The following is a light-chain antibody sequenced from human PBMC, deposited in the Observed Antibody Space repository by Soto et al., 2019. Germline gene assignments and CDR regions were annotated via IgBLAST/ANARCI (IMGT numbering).Light chain of an antibody. CDR3: QQYDTSIWAYT. CDR2: GAS. V-gene: IGKV3-20*01. Sequence: EVVLTQSPVTLSLSPGERATLSYRASQSVSSSYLAWYQQKPGQAPRLLIYGASSRATGIPDRFSGSGSGTDFTLTISRLEPEDFAVYYCQQYDTSIWAYTFGQGTKVDIK. J-gene: IGKJ2*01. CDR1: QSVSSSY.